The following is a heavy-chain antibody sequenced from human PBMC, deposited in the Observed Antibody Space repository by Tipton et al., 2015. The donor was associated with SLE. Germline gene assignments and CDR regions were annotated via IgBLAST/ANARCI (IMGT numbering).Heavy chain of an antibody. CDR2: ISAYNGNT. J-gene: IGHJ4*02. V-gene: IGHV1-18*01. CDR1: GYTFTTYG. D-gene: IGHD2-15*01. Sequence: QVQLVQSGAEVRKPGASVKVSCKASGYTFTTYGISWVRQAPGQGLEWMGWISAYNGNTNYAQKLQGRVTMTTDTSTSTAYMELRSLRSDDTAVYYCVLGITSYCSGGSCYSDWGQGTLVTVSS. CDR3: VLGITSYCSGGSCYSD.